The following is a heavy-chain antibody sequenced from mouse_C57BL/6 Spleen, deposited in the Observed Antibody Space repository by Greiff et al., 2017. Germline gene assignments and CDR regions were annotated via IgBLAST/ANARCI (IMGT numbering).Heavy chain of an antibody. V-gene: IGHV2-3*01. Sequence: QVQLKQPGPGLVAPSPSLSITCTVSGFSLTSYGVSWVRQPPGKGLEWLGVIWGDGSTNYHSAPISSQSNSKDNSKSQVFLKLNSLQADDTATDYCARNSRDGGYGNLRGDLDYWGQGTTLTVSS. J-gene: IGHJ2*01. CDR3: ARNSRDGGYGNLRGDLDY. D-gene: IGHD2-10*02. CDR2: IWGDGST. CDR1: GFSLTSYG.